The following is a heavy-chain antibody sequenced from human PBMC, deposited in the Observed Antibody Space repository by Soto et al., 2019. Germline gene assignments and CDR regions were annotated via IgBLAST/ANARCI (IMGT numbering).Heavy chain of an antibody. D-gene: IGHD6-19*01. CDR1: GFTFSSYS. CDR3: AREASGWYYFDY. V-gene: IGHV3-21*01. Sequence: GGSLRLSCAASGFTFSSYSMNWVRQAPGKGLEWVSSISSSSSYIYYADSVKGRFTISRDNAKNSLYLQMDSLRAEDTAVYYCAREASGWYYFDYWGQGTLVTVSS. J-gene: IGHJ4*02. CDR2: ISSSSSYI.